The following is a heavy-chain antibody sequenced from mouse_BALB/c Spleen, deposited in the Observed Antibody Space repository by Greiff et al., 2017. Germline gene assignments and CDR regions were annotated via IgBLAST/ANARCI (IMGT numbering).Heavy chain of an antibody. V-gene: IGHV3-2*02. J-gene: IGHJ2*01. Sequence: EVKLMESGPGLVKPSQSLSLTCTVTGYSITSDYAWNWIRQFPGNKLEWMGYISYSGSTSYNPSLKSRISITRDTSKNQFFLQLNSVTTEDTATYYCARDGYGFDYWGQGTTLTVSA. D-gene: IGHD2-2*01. CDR1: GYSITSDYA. CDR2: ISYSGST. CDR3: ARDGYGFDY.